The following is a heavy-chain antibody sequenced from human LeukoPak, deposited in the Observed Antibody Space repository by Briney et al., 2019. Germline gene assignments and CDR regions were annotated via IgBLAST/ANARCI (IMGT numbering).Heavy chain of an antibody. D-gene: IGHD2-21*02. J-gene: IGHJ4*02. Sequence: GGSLRLSCVASGFTFSSYAMSWVRQAPGKGLEWVSAISDDGGATYHADSVKGRFTISRDNSKNTLYLQMNSLRAEDTAVYYCAKGLAIVVVTAATFDYWGQGTLVTVSS. CDR3: AKGLAIVVVTAATFDY. CDR1: GFTFSSYA. CDR2: ISDDGGAT. V-gene: IGHV3-23*01.